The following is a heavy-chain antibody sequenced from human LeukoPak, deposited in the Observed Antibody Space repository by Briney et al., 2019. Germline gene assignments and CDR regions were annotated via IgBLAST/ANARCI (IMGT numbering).Heavy chain of an antibody. D-gene: IGHD3-22*01. J-gene: IGHJ3*02. CDR2: ISAYNGNT. V-gene: IGHV1-18*01. Sequence: ASVKVSCKASGYTFTSYGISWVRQAPGQGLEWMGWISAYNGNTNYAQKLQGRVTMTTDTSTSTAYMELRSLRSDDTAVYYCARDGITMIMGDAFDIWGQGTMVTVSS. CDR3: ARDGITMIMGDAFDI. CDR1: GYTFTSYG.